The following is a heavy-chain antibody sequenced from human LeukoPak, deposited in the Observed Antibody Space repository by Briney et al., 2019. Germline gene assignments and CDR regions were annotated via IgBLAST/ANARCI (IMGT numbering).Heavy chain of an antibody. CDR1: GGSISSSSNY. CDR2: ISYSGST. J-gene: IGHJ4*02. V-gene: IGHV4-39*01. D-gene: IGHD1-26*01. CDR3: ARLTPYSGSPLGDY. Sequence: PSETLSLTCTVSGGSISSSSNYWGWIRQPPGHGLEWIGTISYSGSTYYNPSLKTRVTISVDTSKNQFSLKLTSVTAADTAMYYCARLTPYSGSPLGDYWGQGTLVTVSS.